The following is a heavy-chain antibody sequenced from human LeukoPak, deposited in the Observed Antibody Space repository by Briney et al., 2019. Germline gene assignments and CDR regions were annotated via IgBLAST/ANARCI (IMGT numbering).Heavy chain of an antibody. CDR3: ARDGTGVDILTGYWSGDINWFDP. CDR2: IIPIFGTA. Sequence: GASVKVSCKASGGTFSSYAISWVRQAPGQGLEWMGGIIPIFGTANYAQKFQGRVTITADESTSTAYMELSSLRSEDTAVYYCARDGTGVDILTGYWSGDINWFDPWGQGTLVTVSS. J-gene: IGHJ5*02. D-gene: IGHD3-9*01. CDR1: GGTFSSYA. V-gene: IGHV1-69*13.